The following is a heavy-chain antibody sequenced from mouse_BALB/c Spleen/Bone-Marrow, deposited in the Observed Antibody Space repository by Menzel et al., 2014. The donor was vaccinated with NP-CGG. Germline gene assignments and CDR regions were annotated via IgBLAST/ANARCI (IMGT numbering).Heavy chain of an antibody. CDR1: GFTFNTYA. V-gene: IGHV10-1*02. Sequence: VKVXESGGGLVQPKGSLKLSCAASGFTFNTYAMNWVRQAPGKGLEWVARIRSKSNNYATYYADSVKDRFTXSRDDSQSMLYLQMNNLKTEDTAMYYCVRXHYYXXSYRXAMDXWXQXXXVTVS. J-gene: IGHJ4*01. D-gene: IGHD1-1*01. CDR2: IRSKSNNYAT. CDR3: VRXHYYXXSYRXAMDX.